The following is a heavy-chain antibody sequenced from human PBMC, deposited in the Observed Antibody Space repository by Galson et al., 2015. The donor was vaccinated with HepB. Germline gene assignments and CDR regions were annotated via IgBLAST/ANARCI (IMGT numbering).Heavy chain of an antibody. CDR1: GFTFSSYA. D-gene: IGHD4-17*01. CDR2: ISYDGSNK. V-gene: IGHV3-30-3*01. J-gene: IGHJ4*02. CDR3: ARDPDYGDYAIDC. Sequence: SLRLSCAASGFTFSSYAMHWVRQAPGKGLEWVAVISYDGSNKYYAGSVKGRFTISRDNSKNTLYLQMNSLRAEDTAVYYCARDPDYGDYAIDCWGQGTLVTVSS.